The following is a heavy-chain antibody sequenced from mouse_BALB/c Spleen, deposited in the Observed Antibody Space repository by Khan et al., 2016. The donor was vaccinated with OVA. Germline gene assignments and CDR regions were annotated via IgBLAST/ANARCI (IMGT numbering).Heavy chain of an antibody. CDR3: ARSGYGNPFAY. D-gene: IGHD2-1*01. V-gene: IGHV1S81*02. J-gene: IGHJ3*01. CDR2: INPNNGVS. Sequence: QVQLQQPGAELVKPGASVKISCKASGYTFTSYYLYWVKQRPGQGLEWIGGINPNNGVSHFNETFKNKATLTVDSSSSTAYMQLNSLSSEDSAVYYCARSGYGNPFAYGGQGTLVTVSA. CDR1: GYTFTSYY.